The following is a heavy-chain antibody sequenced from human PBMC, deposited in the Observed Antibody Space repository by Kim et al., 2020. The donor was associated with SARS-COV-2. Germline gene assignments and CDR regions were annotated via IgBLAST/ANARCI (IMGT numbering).Heavy chain of an antibody. V-gene: IGHV3-33*06. Sequence: GGSLRLSCAASGFTFSSYGMHWVRQAPGKGLEWVAVIWYDGSNKYYADSVKGRFTISRDNSKNTLYLQMNSLRAEDTAVYYCAKDFASFVYYYDSSGIGVYYGMDVWGQGTTVTVSS. J-gene: IGHJ6*02. CDR1: GFTFSSYG. D-gene: IGHD3-22*01. CDR3: AKDFASFVYYYDSSGIGVYYGMDV. CDR2: IWYDGSNK.